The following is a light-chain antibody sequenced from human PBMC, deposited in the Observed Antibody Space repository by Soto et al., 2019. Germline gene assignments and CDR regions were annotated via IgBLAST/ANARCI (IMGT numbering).Light chain of an antibody. CDR3: SSYTISSSLV. V-gene: IGLV2-14*01. CDR2: DVS. Sequence: QSVLTQPASVSGSPGQSIAISCTGSNSDIGRYDYVSWYQQHPGKAPKLVIYDVSDRPSGVSDRFSGSKSGNTASLTISGLQTEDEAYYYCSSYTISSSLVFGGGTKLTVL. CDR1: NSDIGRYDY. J-gene: IGLJ2*01.